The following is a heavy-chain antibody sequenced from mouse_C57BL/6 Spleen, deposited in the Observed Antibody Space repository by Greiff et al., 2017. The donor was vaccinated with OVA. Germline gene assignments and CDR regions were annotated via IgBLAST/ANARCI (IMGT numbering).Heavy chain of an antibody. CDR2: IDPSDSYT. CDR1: GYTFTSSW. CDR3: ARRGGGGFAY. Sequence: VQLQQSGAELVMPGASVKLSCKASGYTFTSSWMHWVKQRPGQGLEWIGEIDPSDSYTNYNQKFKGKSTLTVDKSSSTAYMQLSSLTSEDSAVYYCARRGGGGFAYWGQGTLVTVSA. J-gene: IGHJ3*01. D-gene: IGHD1-1*02. V-gene: IGHV1-69*01.